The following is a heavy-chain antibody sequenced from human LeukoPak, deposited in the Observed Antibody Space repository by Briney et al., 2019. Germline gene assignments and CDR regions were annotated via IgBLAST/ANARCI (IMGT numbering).Heavy chain of an antibody. D-gene: IGHD6-19*01. CDR1: GFTFSSYA. CDR2: ISGSGGST. Sequence: PGGSLRLSCAASGFTFSSYAMSWVRQAPGKGLEWVSAISGSGGSTYYADSVKGRFTISRDNSKNTLYLQMNSLRAEDTAVYYCAKDGYSSGGSREDGMDVWGQGTTVTVSS. CDR3: AKDGYSSGGSREDGMDV. J-gene: IGHJ6*02. V-gene: IGHV3-23*01.